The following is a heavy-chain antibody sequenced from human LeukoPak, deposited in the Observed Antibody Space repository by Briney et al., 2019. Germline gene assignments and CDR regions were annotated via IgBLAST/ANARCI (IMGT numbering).Heavy chain of an antibody. CDR2: ISYSGST. J-gene: IGHJ4*02. CDR1: GGSISSYY. CDR3: ARGMGGPDY. Sequence: SETLSLTCTVSGGSISSYYWSWIRQPPGKGLEWIGYISYSGSTNYNPSLKSRVTMSVDTSKNQFSLKLSSVTAADTAVYYCARGMGGPDYWGQGTLVTVST. D-gene: IGHD2-15*01. V-gene: IGHV4-59*01.